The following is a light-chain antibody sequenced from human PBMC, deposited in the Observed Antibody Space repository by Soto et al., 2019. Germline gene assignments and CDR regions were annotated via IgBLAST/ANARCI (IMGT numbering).Light chain of an antibody. CDR2: EVT. CDR3: SSWTSDSGEV. CDR1: NSDIGGYNH. J-gene: IGLJ3*02. Sequence: QSALTQPASVSASPGQSITISCTGTNSDIGGYNHVSWYQQHPGMAPKLMIYEVTNRPSGVSNRFSGSKSGNTASLTISGLKADEEADYYCSSWTSDSGEVFGGGTKLTV. V-gene: IGLV2-14*01.